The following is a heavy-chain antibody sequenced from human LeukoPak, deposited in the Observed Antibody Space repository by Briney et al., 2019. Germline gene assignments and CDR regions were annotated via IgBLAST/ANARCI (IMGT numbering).Heavy chain of an antibody. V-gene: IGHV4-59*08. D-gene: IGHD4-17*01. CDR3: ASLTTVTQGYFDS. J-gene: IGHJ4*02. CDR1: GGSISSYY. CDR2: IYYSGST. Sequence: PSETLTLTCTVSGGSISSYYWSWIRQPPGKGLEWIGYIYYSGSTNYNPSLKSRLTISVDASKNQFSLKLSSVTATDTAVYYCASLTTVTQGYFDSWGQGTLVTVSS.